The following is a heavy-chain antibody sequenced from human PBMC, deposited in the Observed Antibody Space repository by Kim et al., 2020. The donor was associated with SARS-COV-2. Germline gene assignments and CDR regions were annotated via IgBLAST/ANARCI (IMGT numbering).Heavy chain of an antibody. Sequence: GSTYSNPSLKSRVTLSVDTSKNQFSLKLSSVTAADTAVYYCARESGGDFDYWGQGTLVTVSS. CDR3: ARESGGDFDY. V-gene: IGHV4-31*02. CDR2: GST. J-gene: IGHJ4*02.